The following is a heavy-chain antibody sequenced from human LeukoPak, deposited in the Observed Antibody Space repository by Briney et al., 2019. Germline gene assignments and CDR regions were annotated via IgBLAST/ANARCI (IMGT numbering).Heavy chain of an antibody. CDR2: ISSSSSTI. CDR1: GFTFSSYA. V-gene: IGHV3-48*01. Sequence: GGSLRLSCAASGFTFSSYAMSWVRQAPGKGLEWVSYISSSSSTIYYADSVKGRFTISRDNAKNSLYLQMNSLGAEDTAVYYCASAPGDSSGYYNFDYWGQGTLVTVSS. D-gene: IGHD3-22*01. CDR3: ASAPGDSSGYYNFDY. J-gene: IGHJ4*02.